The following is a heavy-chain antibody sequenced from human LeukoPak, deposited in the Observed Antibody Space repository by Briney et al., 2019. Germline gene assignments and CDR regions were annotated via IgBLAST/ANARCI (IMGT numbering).Heavy chain of an antibody. CDR3: ARDRAAAGPYYYYYGMDV. D-gene: IGHD6-13*01. CDR2: ISAYNGNT. V-gene: IGHV1-18*01. CDR1: GYTFTSYG. J-gene: IGHJ6*02. Sequence: ASVKVSCKASGYTFTSYGISWVRQAPGQGLEWMGWISAYNGNTNYAQKLQGRVTMTTDTSTSTAYMELRSLRSDDTAVYYCARDRAAAGPYYYYYGMDVWGQGTTVTVSS.